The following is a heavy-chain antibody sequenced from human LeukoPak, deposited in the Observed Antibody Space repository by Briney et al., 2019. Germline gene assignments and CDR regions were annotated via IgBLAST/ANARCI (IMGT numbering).Heavy chain of an antibody. CDR1: GFTFSSHG. V-gene: IGHV3-23*01. D-gene: IGHD2-21*01. J-gene: IGHJ4*02. CDR2: ISRTGGDT. CDR3: AKIGVIGRWYFDY. Sequence: GGSLRLSCAASGFTFSSHGMSWVRQAPGRGPEWVSSISRTGGDTYYTDSVKGRYSVSRDNSKTTPYLQMNSLRVEDSAVYYCAKIGVIGRWYFDYWGQGTLVTVSS.